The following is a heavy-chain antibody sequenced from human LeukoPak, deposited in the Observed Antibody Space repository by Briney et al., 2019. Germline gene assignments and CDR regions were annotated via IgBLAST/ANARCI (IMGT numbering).Heavy chain of an antibody. CDR1: GYRFTGRY. V-gene: IGHV1-2*02. Sequence: ASVKVSCKASGYRFTGRYIHWVRQAPGQGLEWMGWINPNSRGTNYAQKFQGRVTMTSDTSICTAYMELTSLRFDDTALYYCAINILGATTYDYWGQGTLVTVSS. D-gene: IGHD1-26*01. J-gene: IGHJ4*02. CDR2: INPNSRGT. CDR3: AINILGATTYDY.